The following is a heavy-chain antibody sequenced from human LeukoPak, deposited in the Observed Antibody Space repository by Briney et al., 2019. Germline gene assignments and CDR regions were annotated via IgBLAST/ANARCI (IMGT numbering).Heavy chain of an antibody. D-gene: IGHD3-22*01. CDR3: AKDLSSAITSALVLDV. CDR2: ITWNRDNI. CDR1: GFTFSSYG. Sequence: TGGSLRLSCAASGFTFSSYGMHWVRQVPGKGLEWVSGITWNRDNIGYGDSVKGRFTVSRDNVKNVLYLQMKSLRPEDTALYYCAKDLSSAITSALVLDVWGQGTTVIVSS. J-gene: IGHJ6*02. V-gene: IGHV3-9*01.